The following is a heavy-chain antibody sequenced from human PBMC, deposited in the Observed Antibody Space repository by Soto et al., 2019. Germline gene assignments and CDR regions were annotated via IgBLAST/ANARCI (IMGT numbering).Heavy chain of an antibody. CDR3: VRGGSNYAS. CDR1: GFTFSDSW. V-gene: IGHV3-7*01. J-gene: IGHJ5*02. CDR2: IKPDESEK. Sequence: GGSLRLSCTASGFTFSDSWMTWVRQAPGKGLEWVARIKPDESEKKYADSVKGRFSISRDNAKNSMYLQMDSLRGEDTAVYYCVRGGSNYASWGQGTLVTV. D-gene: IGHD4-4*01.